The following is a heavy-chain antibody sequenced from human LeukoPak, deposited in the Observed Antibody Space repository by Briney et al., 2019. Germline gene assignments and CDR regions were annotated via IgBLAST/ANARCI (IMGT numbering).Heavy chain of an antibody. CDR3: AREGSLPSYYYYYMDV. CDR2: IYYRGST. Sequence: SETLSLTCTVSGGSISSGDYYWSWIRQPPGKGLEWIGYIYYRGSTYYNPSLKSRVTMSVDMSKNQFSLKLSSVTAADTAVHYCAREGSLPSYYYYYMDVWGKGTTVTVS. J-gene: IGHJ6*03. V-gene: IGHV4-30-4*08. CDR1: GGSISSGDYY. D-gene: IGHD6-19*01.